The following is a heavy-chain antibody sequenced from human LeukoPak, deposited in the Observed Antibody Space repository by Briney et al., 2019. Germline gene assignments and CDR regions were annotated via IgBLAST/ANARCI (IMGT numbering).Heavy chain of an antibody. V-gene: IGHV4-59*04. CDR3: ARQVSGYDRGGRYYYSYMDV. CDR1: GGSISSYY. CDR2: SYYSGST. D-gene: IGHD5-12*01. J-gene: IGHJ6*03. Sequence: SETLSLTCTVSGGSISSYYWSWIRQPAGKGLEWIGNSYYSGSTYYTPSLKSRVTISVDTSKKQFSLKLRSVTAADTAVYFCARQVSGYDRGGRYYYSYMDVWGKGTTVTVSS.